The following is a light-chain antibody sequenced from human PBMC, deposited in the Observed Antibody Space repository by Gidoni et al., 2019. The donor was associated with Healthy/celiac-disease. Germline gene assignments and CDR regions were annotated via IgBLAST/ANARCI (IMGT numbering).Light chain of an antibody. V-gene: IGKV3-11*01. J-gene: IGKJ4*01. CDR1: ENVRSY. Sequence: VLTQSTATLSLSPGERATLSCRASENVRSYVAWYQQKPGQAPRLLIYDTSNRATGIPGRFSGSGSVTDFTLTISSLEPEEFAVYYCQQRYAWPPLTFGGGTKVEIK. CDR2: DTS. CDR3: QQRYAWPPLT.